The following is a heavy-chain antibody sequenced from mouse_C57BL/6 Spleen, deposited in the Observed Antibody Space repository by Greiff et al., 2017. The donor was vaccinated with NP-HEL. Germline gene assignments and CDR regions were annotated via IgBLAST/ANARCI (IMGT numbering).Heavy chain of an antibody. J-gene: IGHJ4*01. CDR2: ISDGGSYT. CDR1: GFTFSSYA. Sequence: EVMLVESGGGSVKPGGSLKLSCAASGFTFSSYAMSWVRQTPEKRLEWVATISDGGSYTYYPDNVKGRFTISRENAKTNLYLQMSHLKSEDTAVYYCARNYDYGQYAMDYWGQGTSVTVSS. CDR3: ARNYDYGQYAMDY. D-gene: IGHD2-4*01. V-gene: IGHV5-4*03.